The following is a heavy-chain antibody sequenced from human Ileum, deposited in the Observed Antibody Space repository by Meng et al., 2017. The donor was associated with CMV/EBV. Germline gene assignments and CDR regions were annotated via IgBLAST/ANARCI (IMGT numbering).Heavy chain of an antibody. CDR2: ITGSGNTI. V-gene: IGHV3-11*01. J-gene: IGHJ4*02. CDR3: VRGNYGFDY. CDR1: GFPFGAYY. Sequence: VQLVESGGGLVKPGGSLRLSCAASGFPFGAYYMAWVRQAPGKGLEWVSYITGSGNTIYYADSVKGRFTISRDNAKSSLYLEINSLRAEDTAVYYCVRGNYGFDYWGQGTLVTVSS. D-gene: IGHD4-17*01.